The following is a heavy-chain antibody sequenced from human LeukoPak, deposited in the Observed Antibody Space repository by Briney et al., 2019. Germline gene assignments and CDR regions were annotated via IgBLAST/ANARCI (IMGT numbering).Heavy chain of an antibody. V-gene: IGHV3-33*01. J-gene: IGHJ5*02. CDR3: ARARWFFQLSFDP. Sequence: PGGSLRLSCVTSGFIFSSYGIHWVRQAPGKGLEWVAWHFASNKYYAESVRGRFTMSRDNSKSTLYLQMDSLRVEDTAVYYCARARWFFQLSFDPWGQGTLVTVSS. CDR1: GFIFSSYG. CDR2: WHFASNK. D-gene: IGHD4-23*01.